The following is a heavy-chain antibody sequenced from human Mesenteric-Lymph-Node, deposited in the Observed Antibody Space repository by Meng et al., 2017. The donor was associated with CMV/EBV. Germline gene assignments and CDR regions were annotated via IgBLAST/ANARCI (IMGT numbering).Heavy chain of an antibody. CDR3: ARVQYCSSTSCLGWFDP. CDR2: IYHSGST. D-gene: IGHD2-2*01. CDR1: GYSISSGYY. V-gene: IGHV4-38-2*02. Sequence: SETLSLTCTVSGYSISSGYYWGWIRQPPGKGLAWIGTIYHSGSTYYNPSLKSRVTISVDTSKNQFSLKLSSVTAADTAVYYCARVQYCSSTSCLGWFDPWGQGTLVTVSS. J-gene: IGHJ5*02.